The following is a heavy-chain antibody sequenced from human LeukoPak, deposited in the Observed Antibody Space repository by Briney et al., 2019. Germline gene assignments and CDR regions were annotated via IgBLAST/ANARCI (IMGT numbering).Heavy chain of an antibody. Sequence: SVKVSCKASGGTFISYAISWVRQAPGQGLEWMGGVIPIFGTANYAQKFQGRVTITADKSTGTAYMELSSLRSEDTAVYYCARGGSTMVRGVVYWGQGTLVTVSS. CDR1: GGTFISYA. CDR2: VIPIFGTA. CDR3: ARGGSTMVRGVVY. V-gene: IGHV1-69*06. J-gene: IGHJ4*02. D-gene: IGHD3-10*01.